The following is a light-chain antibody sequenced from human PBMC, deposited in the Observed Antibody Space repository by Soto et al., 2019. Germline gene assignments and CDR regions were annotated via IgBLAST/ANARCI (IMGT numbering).Light chain of an antibody. J-gene: IGKJ4*01. CDR2: DAS. V-gene: IGKV3-11*01. CDR3: QQRSNWLPVT. CDR1: QSVSSY. Sequence: EIVLTQSPATLSLSPGERATLSCRASQSVSSYLAWYQQKPGQAPRLLIYDASNRATGIPARFSGSGSGTDFTLTISSLEPEDFAIYYCQQRSNWLPVTFGGGTKVETK.